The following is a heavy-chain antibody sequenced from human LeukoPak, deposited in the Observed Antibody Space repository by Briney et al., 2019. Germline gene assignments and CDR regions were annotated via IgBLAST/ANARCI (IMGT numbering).Heavy chain of an antibody. J-gene: IGHJ3*02. D-gene: IGHD3-22*01. V-gene: IGHV4-34*01. CDR1: GGSFSGYY. CDR3: ASLTTADAFDI. Sequence: PSETLSLTCAVYGGSFSGYYWSWIHQPPGKGLEWIGEINHSGSTNYNPSLKSRVTISVDTSKNQFSLKLSSVTAADTAVFYCASLTTADAFDIWGQGTMVTVSS. CDR2: INHSGST.